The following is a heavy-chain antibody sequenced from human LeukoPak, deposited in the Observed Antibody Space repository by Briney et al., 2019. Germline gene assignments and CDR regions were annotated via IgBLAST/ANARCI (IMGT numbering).Heavy chain of an antibody. CDR1: GGSISSSNW. CDR2: VYHSGST. Sequence: SGTLSLTCAVSGGSISSSNWWSWVRQPPGKGLEWIGEVYHSGSTNYNPSLKSRVTISVDKSKNQFSLKLSSVTAADTAVYYCASGIDVVVPAAIDAFDIWGQGTMVTVSS. CDR3: ASGIDVVVPAAIDAFDI. V-gene: IGHV4-4*02. J-gene: IGHJ3*02. D-gene: IGHD2-2*01.